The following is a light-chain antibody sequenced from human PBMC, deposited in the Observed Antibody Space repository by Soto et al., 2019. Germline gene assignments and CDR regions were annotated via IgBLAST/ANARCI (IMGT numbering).Light chain of an antibody. J-gene: IGKJ4*02. V-gene: IGKV3-11*01. CDR3: QQYSHWPLT. CDR2: DAS. CDR1: QSVSSY. Sequence: EIVLTQSPATLSLSPGERATLSCRASQSVSSYLAWYQQKPGQDPRLLIYDASNRATGIPARFSGSGSGTDFSLTISSLEPEDFAVYYCQQYSHWPLTFGGGTKVDIK.